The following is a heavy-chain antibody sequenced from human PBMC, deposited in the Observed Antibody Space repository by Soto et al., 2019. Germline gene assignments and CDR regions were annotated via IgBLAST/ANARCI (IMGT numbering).Heavy chain of an antibody. D-gene: IGHD4-17*01. CDR2: IDWDDDK. CDR3: ARILLSTVSHRYFDY. J-gene: IGHJ4*02. Sequence: GSGPTRVNPTQTLTLTFTFCGFSLSTSGMCVSWIRQPPGKALEWLARIDWDDDKYYSTSLKTRLTISKDTSKNQVVLTMTNMDPVDTATYYCARILLSTVSHRYFDYWGQGTLVTVSS. CDR1: GFSLSTSGMC. V-gene: IGHV2-70*11.